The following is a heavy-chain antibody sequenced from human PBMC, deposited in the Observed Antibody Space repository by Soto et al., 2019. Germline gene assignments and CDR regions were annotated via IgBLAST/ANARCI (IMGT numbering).Heavy chain of an antibody. CDR1: GFTFSNYA. CDR3: AKAYCGGNCYYQIYY. CDR2: ISGSGGNT. V-gene: IGHV3-23*01. D-gene: IGHD2-21*02. Sequence: GGSLRLSCAASGFTFSNYAMSWVRQAPGKGLEWVSGISGSGGNTYYADSVKGRFTISRDNSKNTLYLQMNSLRAEDKAVYYCAKAYCGGNCYYQIYYWGQGTLVTVSS. J-gene: IGHJ4*02.